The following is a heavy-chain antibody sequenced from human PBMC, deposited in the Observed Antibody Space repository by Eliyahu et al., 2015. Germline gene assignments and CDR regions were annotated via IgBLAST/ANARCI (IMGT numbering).Heavy chain of an antibody. CDR1: GYSISRGYY. V-gene: IGHV4-38-2*01. D-gene: IGHD2-15*01. CDR3: ASTYCSGGSCLHLFSLYIT. CDR2: IYHSGST. Sequence: QVQLQESGPGLVKPSETLSLTCAVSGYSISRGYYWGWIRQPPGKGLEWIGSIYHSGSTYYNPSLKSRVTISVDTSKNQFSLKLSSVTAADTAVYYCASTYCSGGSCLHLFSLYITWGQGTLVTVSS. J-gene: IGHJ4*02.